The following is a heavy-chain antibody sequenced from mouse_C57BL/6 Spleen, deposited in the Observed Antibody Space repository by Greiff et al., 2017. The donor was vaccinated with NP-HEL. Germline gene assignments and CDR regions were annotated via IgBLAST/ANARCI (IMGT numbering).Heavy chain of an antibody. V-gene: IGHV6-3*01. D-gene: IGHD2-5*01. J-gene: IGHJ3*01. CDR1: GFTFSNYW. Sequence: EVKLQESGGGLVQPGGSMKLSCVASGFTFSNYWMNWVRQSPEKGLEWVAQIRLKSDNYATHYAESVKGRFTISRDDSKSSVYLQMNNLRAEDTGIYYCTVSNYFWFAYWGQGTLVTVSA. CDR3: TVSNYFWFAY. CDR2: IRLKSDNYAT.